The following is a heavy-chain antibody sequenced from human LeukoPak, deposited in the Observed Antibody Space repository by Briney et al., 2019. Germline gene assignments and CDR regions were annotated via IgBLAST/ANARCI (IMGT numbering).Heavy chain of an antibody. Sequence: SETLSPTCTVSGDSISSGGYYWSWIRHHPGKGLEWIGYIYYSGSSYYNPSLKSRVTISVDTSKNQFSLKLSSVTAADTAVYYCATSPQYGGYLGQGTLVTVSS. J-gene: IGHJ4*02. D-gene: IGHD4-23*01. CDR2: IYYSGSS. CDR1: GDSISSGGYY. CDR3: ATSPQYGGY. V-gene: IGHV4-39*01.